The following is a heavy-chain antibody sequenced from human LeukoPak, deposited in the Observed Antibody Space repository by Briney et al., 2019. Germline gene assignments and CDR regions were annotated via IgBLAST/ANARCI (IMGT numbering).Heavy chain of an antibody. Sequence: GASVKVSCKPSVYTFPSYGISWGRQAPGQGLEGRGWISAYNGNTNYAQKLQGRVTMTTDTSTSTAYMELRSLRSDDTAVYYCARDGGYDSSFDYWGQGTLVTVSS. V-gene: IGHV1-18*04. CDR2: ISAYNGNT. CDR3: ARDGGYDSSFDY. CDR1: VYTFPSYG. J-gene: IGHJ4*02. D-gene: IGHD5-12*01.